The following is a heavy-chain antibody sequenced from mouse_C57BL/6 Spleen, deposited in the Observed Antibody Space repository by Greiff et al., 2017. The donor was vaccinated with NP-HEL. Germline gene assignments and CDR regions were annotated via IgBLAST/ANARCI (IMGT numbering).Heavy chain of an antibody. D-gene: IGHD2-4*01. V-gene: IGHV8-8*01. Sequence: QVTLKESGPGILQPSQTLSLTCSFSGFSLSTFGMGVGWIRQPSGMGLEWLAHIWWDDDKYYNPALKSRLTITKYTSKNQVFLKIANGDTADTATYYCARMGVDYDYQGLYYYAMDYWGQGTSVTVSS. CDR3: ARMGVDYDYQGLYYYAMDY. J-gene: IGHJ4*01. CDR1: GFSLSTFGMG. CDR2: IWWDDDK.